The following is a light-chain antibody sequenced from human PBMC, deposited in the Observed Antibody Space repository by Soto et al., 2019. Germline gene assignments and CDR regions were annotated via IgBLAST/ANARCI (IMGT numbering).Light chain of an antibody. CDR3: QQYSVWPPVLT. V-gene: IGKV3-15*01. CDR1: QSVDDN. J-gene: IGKJ4*01. Sequence: IVMTQSPATLSVSPGERATLSCRASQSVDDNLAWYQQKPGQAPRLLIYGASTRATDIPARFSGNGSGTEFTLSISSLQSEDFAVYYCQQYSVWPPVLTFGGGTKVDIK. CDR2: GAS.